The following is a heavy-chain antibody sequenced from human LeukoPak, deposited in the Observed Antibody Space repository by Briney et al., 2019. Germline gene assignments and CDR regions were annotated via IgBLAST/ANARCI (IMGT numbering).Heavy chain of an antibody. J-gene: IGHJ4*02. V-gene: IGHV3-23*01. Sequence: GGSLRLSCAASGFTFSSYAMSWVRQAPGRGLEWVSAISGSGGSTYYADSVKGRFTISRDNSKNTLYLQMNSLRAEDTAVYYCAKDEYSSSYYFDYWGQGTLVTVSS. D-gene: IGHD6-6*01. CDR2: ISGSGGST. CDR1: GFTFSSYA. CDR3: AKDEYSSSYYFDY.